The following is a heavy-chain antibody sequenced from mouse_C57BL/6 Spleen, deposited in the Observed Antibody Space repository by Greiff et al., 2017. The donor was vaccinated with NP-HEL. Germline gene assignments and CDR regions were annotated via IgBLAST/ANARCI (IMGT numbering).Heavy chain of an antibody. D-gene: IGHD1-1*01. CDR3: ARDYYGSSPHYFDY. CDR1: GFTFSSYA. V-gene: IGHV5-4*01. CDR2: ISDGGSYT. Sequence: DVMLVESGGGLVKPGGSLKLSCAASGFTFSSYAMSWVRQTPEKRLEWVATISDGGSYTYYPDNVKGRFTISRDNAKNNLYLQMSHLKSEDTAMYYCARDYYGSSPHYFDYWGQGTTLTVSS. J-gene: IGHJ2*01.